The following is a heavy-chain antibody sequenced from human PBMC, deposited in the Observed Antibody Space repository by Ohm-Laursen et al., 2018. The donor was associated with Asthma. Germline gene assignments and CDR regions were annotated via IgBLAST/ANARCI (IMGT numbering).Heavy chain of an antibody. CDR3: ARDQFSIGWHTRFDH. Sequence: SVKVSCKASGYIFANYGISWVRQAPGQGLEWMGWISAYRGDTKYVDKIQARVTMTTDTSTSTAYMELRSLRSDDTAVYFCARDQFSIGWHTRFDHGGQGTLVTVSS. CDR2: ISAYRGDT. J-gene: IGHJ5*02. D-gene: IGHD3-22*01. V-gene: IGHV1-18*01. CDR1: GYIFANYG.